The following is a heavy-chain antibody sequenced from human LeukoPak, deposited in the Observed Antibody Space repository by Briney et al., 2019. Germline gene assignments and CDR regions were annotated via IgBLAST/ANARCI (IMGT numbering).Heavy chain of an antibody. CDR1: GFTVSSNY. CDR2: FYRGIST. J-gene: IGHJ3*02. CDR3: ARYYDSSGYTQGAFDI. V-gene: IGHV3-66*02. D-gene: IGHD3-22*01. Sequence: GGSLRLSCAASGFTVSSNYMSWVRQAPGKGLEWVSSFYRGISTYYADSVKGRFTTSRDHSKNTVYLQMDSLRPEDTAVYYCARYYDSSGYTQGAFDIWGQGTMVTIS.